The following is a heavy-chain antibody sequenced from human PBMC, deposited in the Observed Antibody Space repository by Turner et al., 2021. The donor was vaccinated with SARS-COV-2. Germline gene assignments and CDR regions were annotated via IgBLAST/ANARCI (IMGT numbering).Heavy chain of an antibody. J-gene: IGHJ6*02. Sequence: QVQLVQSGAEVKKPGASVKVSCKVSGSTLTELSIHWGRQAPGKGLEWMGGFGPEDGETIYAQKFQGRVTMTEDTSTDTAYMELSSLRSEDTAVYYCATGVAVTGTPSAYYYYYGMDVWGQGTTVTVSS. CDR1: GSTLTELS. V-gene: IGHV1-24*01. CDR3: ATGVAVTGTPSAYYYYYGMDV. D-gene: IGHD6-19*01. CDR2: FGPEDGET.